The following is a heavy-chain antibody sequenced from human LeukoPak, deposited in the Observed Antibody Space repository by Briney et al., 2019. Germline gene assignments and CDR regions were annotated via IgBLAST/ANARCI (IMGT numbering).Heavy chain of an antibody. CDR2: ISSSGNTI. CDR3: ARYSSGWEEYYFDY. J-gene: IGHJ4*02. CDR1: GFTFSSYS. V-gene: IGHV3-48*04. Sequence: GGSLRLSCAASGFTFSSYSMDWVRQAPGKGLEWVSYISSSGNTIYYADSVKGRFTISRDNAKNSLYLQMNSLRAEDTAVYYCARYSSGWEEYYFDYWGQGTLVTVSS. D-gene: IGHD6-19*01.